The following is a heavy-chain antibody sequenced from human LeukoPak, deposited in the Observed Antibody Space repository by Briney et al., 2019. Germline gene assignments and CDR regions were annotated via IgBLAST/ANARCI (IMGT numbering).Heavy chain of an antibody. J-gene: IGHJ6*03. D-gene: IGHD2-15*01. Sequence: PGGSLRLSCAASGFTFSRYGMHWVRQAPGKGLEWVAVISYDGSNKYYADSVKGRFTISRDNAKNSLYLQMNSLRAEDTAVYYCARDRRGYSVYYMDVWGKGTTVTISS. CDR2: ISYDGSNK. CDR3: ARDRRGYSVYYMDV. CDR1: GFTFSRYG. V-gene: IGHV3-30*03.